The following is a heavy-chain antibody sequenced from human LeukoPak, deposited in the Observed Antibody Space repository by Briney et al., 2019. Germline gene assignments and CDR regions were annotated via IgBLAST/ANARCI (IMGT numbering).Heavy chain of an antibody. CDR1: GYTFTSYG. J-gene: IGHJ4*02. V-gene: IGHV1-18*01. CDR2: ISVYNGNT. D-gene: IGHD1-1*01. CDR3: ARGLIWNDAY. Sequence: GASVKVSRKASGYTFTSYGIRWVRQAPGQGLEWMGWISVYNGNTNYAQKAQGRVTMTTDSSTSTDYMELMSLRSDDTAVYYCARGLIWNDAYWGQGSLVAVSS.